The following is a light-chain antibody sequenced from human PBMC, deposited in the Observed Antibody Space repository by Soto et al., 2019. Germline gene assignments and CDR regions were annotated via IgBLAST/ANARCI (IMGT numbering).Light chain of an antibody. CDR2: AAS. CDR1: QDIRND. J-gene: IGKJ1*01. Sequence: AIQMTQSPSSLSAFVGDRVTITCRASQDIRNDLGWYQQKPGKAPKLLIYAASKLQSGVPSRFSGSGSGTDFNLTNSSLQPEDFAPYYCLQDYIYPWTFGQGNKVEIK. V-gene: IGKV1-6*01. CDR3: LQDYIYPWT.